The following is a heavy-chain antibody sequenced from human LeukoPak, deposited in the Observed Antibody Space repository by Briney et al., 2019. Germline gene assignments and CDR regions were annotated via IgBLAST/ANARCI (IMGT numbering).Heavy chain of an antibody. CDR3: ARGTLEWKPIDY. CDR2: IRYDGSNK. CDR1: GFTFSSYG. V-gene: IGHV3-30*02. Sequence: EGSLRLSCAASGFTFSSYGMHWVRQAPGKGLEWVAFIRYDGSNKYYADSVKGRFTISRDNAKNTLYLQMNSLRAEDTAVYYCARGTLEWKPIDYWGQGTLVTVSS. J-gene: IGHJ4*02. D-gene: IGHD3-3*01.